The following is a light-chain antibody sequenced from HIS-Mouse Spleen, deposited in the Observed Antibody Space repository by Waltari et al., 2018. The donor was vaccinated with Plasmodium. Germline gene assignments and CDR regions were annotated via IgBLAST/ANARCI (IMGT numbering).Light chain of an antibody. J-gene: IGKJ5*01. CDR2: DAS. CDR3: QQRSNWPIT. Sequence: EIVLPPSPATLSLSPGDIATLSCRASQSVSSYLAWYQQQPGQSPRPLIYDASNRATGIPARFSGSGSGTDFTLTISSLEPEDFAVYYCQQRSNWPITFGQGTRLEIK. CDR1: QSVSSY. V-gene: IGKV3-11*01.